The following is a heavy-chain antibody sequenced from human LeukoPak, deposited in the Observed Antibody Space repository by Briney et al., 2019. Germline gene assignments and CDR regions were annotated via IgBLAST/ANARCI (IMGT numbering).Heavy chain of an antibody. J-gene: IGHJ4*02. CDR1: GFAFDDYA. CDR3: SSGPNFDY. CDR2: ISGDGGST. Sequence: GGSLRLSCAASGFAFDDYALHWVRQAPGKGLEWVSLISGDGGSTYYADSVKGRFTISRDNAKNSLYLQMNSLRAEDTAVYFCSSGPNFDYWGQGTLVTVSS. V-gene: IGHV3-43*02. D-gene: IGHD6-19*01.